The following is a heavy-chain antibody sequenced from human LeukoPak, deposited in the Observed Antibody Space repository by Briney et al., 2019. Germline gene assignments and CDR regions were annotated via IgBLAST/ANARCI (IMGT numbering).Heavy chain of an antibody. D-gene: IGHD5-12*01. CDR1: GGSISSYY. V-gene: IGHV4-59*01. CDR2: IYSSGST. CDR3: ARADPNASGYRSNWFDP. J-gene: IGHJ5*02. Sequence: SETLSLTCTVSGGSISSYYWNWVRQPPGKGLEWIGNIYSSGSTDYNPSLKSRVTISLDTSKFQFSLRLNSVTAADTAVYYCARADPNASGYRSNWFDPWGQGTLVTVSS.